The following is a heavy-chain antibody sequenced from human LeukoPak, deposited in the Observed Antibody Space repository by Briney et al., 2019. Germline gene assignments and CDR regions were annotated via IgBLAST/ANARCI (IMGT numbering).Heavy chain of an antibody. Sequence: PGGSLRLSCAGSGLTFSSHGMSWVRQAPGKGLEWVSGINWNGGRTGYADSVKGRFTISRDNAKNSLYLQMNSLRAEDTALYYCARDYDYGDYPGYWGQGTLVTVSS. CDR3: ARDYDYGDYPGY. CDR2: INWNGGRT. CDR1: GLTFSSHG. J-gene: IGHJ4*02. V-gene: IGHV3-20*04. D-gene: IGHD4-17*01.